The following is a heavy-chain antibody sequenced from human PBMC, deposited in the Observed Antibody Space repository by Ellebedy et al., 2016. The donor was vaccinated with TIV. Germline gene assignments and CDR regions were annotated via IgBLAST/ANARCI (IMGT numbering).Heavy chain of an antibody. CDR1: GGSVSSDSHY. CDR3: ARSRDTVVVEFVP. CDR2: IYYTGST. J-gene: IGHJ5*02. V-gene: IGHV4-61*01. D-gene: IGHD2-15*01. Sequence: GSLRLXXSVSGGSVSSDSHYWSWIRQPPGKGLEWIGYIYYTGSTNYNPSPKSRVSISVDTSKNQFSLRLRSVTAADTAVYYCARSRDTVVVEFVPWGQGTLVTVSS.